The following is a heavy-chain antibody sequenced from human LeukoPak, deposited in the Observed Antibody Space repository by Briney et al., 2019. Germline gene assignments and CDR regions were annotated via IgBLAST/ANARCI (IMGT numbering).Heavy chain of an antibody. J-gene: IGHJ6*03. D-gene: IGHD3-16*01. V-gene: IGHV4-59*08. CDR3: ARQDALGKFPPPFYMDV. Sequence: PSETLSLTCTVSGASISSYNWNWIRQPPGKGLEWIGYISESGSTNYNSSLESRVTLSLDTSKNEISLNLRSATVADTAVYYCARQDALGKFPPPFYMDVWGKGTTVIVS. CDR2: ISESGST. CDR1: GASISSYN.